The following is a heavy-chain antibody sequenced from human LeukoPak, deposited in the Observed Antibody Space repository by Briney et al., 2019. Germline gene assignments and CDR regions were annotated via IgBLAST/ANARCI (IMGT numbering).Heavy chain of an antibody. CDR3: AKARGGQAFDY. Sequence: TGGSLRLSCAASGFTFSSYAMSWVRQAPGKGLEWVSSISGVGGDTYYAVSVKGRFTISRDYSQNTLYLHMNSLRAGDTAVYYCAKARGGQAFDYWGQGTLVTVS. D-gene: IGHD3-10*01. V-gene: IGHV3-23*01. CDR2: ISGVGGDT. CDR1: GFTFSSYA. J-gene: IGHJ4*02.